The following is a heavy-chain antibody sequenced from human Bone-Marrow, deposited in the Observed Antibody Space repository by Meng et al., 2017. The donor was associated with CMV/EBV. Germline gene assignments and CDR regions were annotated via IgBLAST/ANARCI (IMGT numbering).Heavy chain of an antibody. CDR1: GLDFNTSS. V-gene: IGHV3-48*04. CDR2: ISSSTSTI. D-gene: IGHD1-26*01. Sequence: GGSLRLSCAASGLDFNTSSMNWVRQAPGKGLEWISYISSSTSTIYYADSVKGRFTISRDNAASFLFLKMNRLRADDTAVYYCARDVVGGAKDWGRGTLVTVSS. J-gene: IGHJ4*02. CDR3: ARDVVGGAKD.